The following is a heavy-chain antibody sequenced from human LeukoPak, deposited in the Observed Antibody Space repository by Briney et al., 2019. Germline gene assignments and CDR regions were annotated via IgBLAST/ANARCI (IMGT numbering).Heavy chain of an antibody. J-gene: IGHJ6*02. CDR1: GYSFASYW. CDR2: VYPGDSDT. V-gene: IGHV5-51*01. CDR3: ATIVVAAAGRGYYYYGMDV. Sequence: GESLKISCKGSGYSFASYWIGWVRQMPGKGLEWMGVVYPGDSDTRYSPSFQGQVTISADKSISTTYVQWSSLKASDSAMYYCATIVVAAAGRGYYYYGMDVWGQGTTVTVSS. D-gene: IGHD6-13*01.